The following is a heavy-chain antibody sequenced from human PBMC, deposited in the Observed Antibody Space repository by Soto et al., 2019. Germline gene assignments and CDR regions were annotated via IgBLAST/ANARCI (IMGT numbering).Heavy chain of an antibody. V-gene: IGHV1-69*01. CDR3: ARTRWQTAMADYGDYAYYFDY. CDR2: IIPIFGTA. CDR1: GGTFSSYA. D-gene: IGHD4-17*01. Sequence: QVQLVQSGAEVKKPGSSVKVSCKASGGTFSSYAISWVRQAPGQGLEWMGGIIPIFGTANYAQKFQGRVTITADESTSTAYMELSSLRSEDTAVYYCARTRWQTAMADYGDYAYYFDYWGQGTLVTVSS. J-gene: IGHJ4*02.